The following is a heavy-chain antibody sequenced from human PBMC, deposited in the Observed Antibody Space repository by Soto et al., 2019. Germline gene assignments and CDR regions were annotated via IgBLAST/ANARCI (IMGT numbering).Heavy chain of an antibody. CDR1: GDSVSSNSAA. D-gene: IGHD6-13*01. CDR3: ARVGSIAAAGTGGYYYYGMGV. Sequence: SQTLSLTCAISGDSVSSNSAAWNWIRQSPSRGLEWLGRTYYRSKWYNDYAVSVKSRITINPDTSKNQFSLQLNSVTPEDTAVYYCARVGSIAAAGTGGYYYYGMGVWGQGTTVTVSS. V-gene: IGHV6-1*01. CDR2: TYYRSKWYN. J-gene: IGHJ6*02.